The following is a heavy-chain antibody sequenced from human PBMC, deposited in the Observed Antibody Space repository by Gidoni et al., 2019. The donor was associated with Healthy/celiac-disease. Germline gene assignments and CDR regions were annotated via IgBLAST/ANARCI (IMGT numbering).Heavy chain of an antibody. V-gene: IGHV4-30-2*01. CDR3: ARMFFWSGSYLDS. D-gene: IGHD3-3*01. J-gene: IGHJ4*02. CDR2: ISHSGGA. CDR1: GGSIATGGFS. Sequence: QLQLQESGSGLLKPSEPLSLTCAVSGGSIATGGFSWSWIRQPPGQGLEFIGHISHSGGAFYNPSLKSRATISVDKSKRHFSLRLNSVTAADTAVYFCARMFFWSGSYLDSWGPGTLVTVSS.